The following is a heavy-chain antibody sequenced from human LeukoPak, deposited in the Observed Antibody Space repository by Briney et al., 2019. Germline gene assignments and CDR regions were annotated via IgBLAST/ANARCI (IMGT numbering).Heavy chain of an antibody. CDR3: ARRGAAAAIFDP. D-gene: IGHD6-13*01. J-gene: IGHJ5*02. CDR1: GASISSGYY. V-gene: IGHV4-38-2*01. CDR2: IYHSGST. Sequence: SETLSLTCSVSGASISSGYYWGWIRQPPGKGLEWIGSIYHSGSTYYNPSLKSRLTISVDTSKNQFSLKLSSVTAADTAVYYCARRGAAAAIFDPWGQGTLVTVSS.